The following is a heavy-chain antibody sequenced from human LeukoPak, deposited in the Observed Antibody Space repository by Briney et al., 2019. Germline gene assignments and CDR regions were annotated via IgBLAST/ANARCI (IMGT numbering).Heavy chain of an antibody. CDR2: IRYDGSDK. V-gene: IGHV3-30*02. CDR1: GFTFSSYG. Sequence: GGSLRLSCAASGFTFSSYGIHWVRRAPVKGLEWVAFIRYDGSDKYFADIVKGRFTVSRDNSKNTVYLQMNSLRVEDTAIYYCARDPLTGSYGVNWLDPWGQGTRSPSPQ. J-gene: IGHJ5*02. D-gene: IGHD1-26*01. CDR3: ARDPLTGSYGVNWLDP.